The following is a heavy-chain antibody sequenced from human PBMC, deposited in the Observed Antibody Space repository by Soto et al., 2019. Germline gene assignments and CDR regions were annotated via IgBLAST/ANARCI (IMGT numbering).Heavy chain of an antibody. CDR2: ISGSVATT. Sequence: EVQLLESGGGLVQPGGSLRLSCAASGFTFSNYAMSWVRRAPGKGLEWVSGISGSVATTYYADSVKGRFTIARDNSKNTLSLQMNSLRAEDTAVYYCAKDQGIASRPRWFDPWGQGTLVTVSS. CDR3: AKDQGIASRPRWFDP. J-gene: IGHJ5*02. V-gene: IGHV3-23*01. D-gene: IGHD6-6*01. CDR1: GFTFSNYA.